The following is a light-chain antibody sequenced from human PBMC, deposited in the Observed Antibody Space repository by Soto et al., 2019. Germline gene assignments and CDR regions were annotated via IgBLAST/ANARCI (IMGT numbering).Light chain of an antibody. CDR2: LGS. CDR1: QSLLHSNGYNY. Sequence: DIVMTQSPLSLPVTPGEPASISCRSSQSLLHSNGYNYLDWYLQKPGQSPQLLIYLGSNRASGVPDRFSGSGSGTDFTLKTSRVEAEDVWVYYCMQALQTRNTFGQG. J-gene: IGKJ2*01. V-gene: IGKV2-28*01. CDR3: MQALQTRNT.